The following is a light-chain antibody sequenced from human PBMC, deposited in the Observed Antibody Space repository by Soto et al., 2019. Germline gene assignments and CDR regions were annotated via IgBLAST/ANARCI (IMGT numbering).Light chain of an antibody. Sequence: DIQMTQSPSSLSASVGDRVTITCRASQYISNYLSWYQQKPGKAPKLLIYAASDLQRGVPSRFSGSGSGTDFALTISSLQPEDFATYFCQRSYSPPATFGLGPNVDIK. J-gene: IGKJ1*01. CDR3: QRSYSPPAT. CDR1: QYISNY. V-gene: IGKV1-39*01. CDR2: AAS.